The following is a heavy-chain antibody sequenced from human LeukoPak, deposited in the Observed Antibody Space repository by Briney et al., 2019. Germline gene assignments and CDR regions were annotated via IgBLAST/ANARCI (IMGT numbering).Heavy chain of an antibody. CDR1: GFTVSSNY. Sequence: GGSLRLSCAASGFTVSSNYMSWVRQAPGKGLEWGSSISTSSIYIYYTDSMKGRFTISRDNAKKSLYLQMNSLRAEDTAVYDCARGHGVIAASDDAFDIWGQGTMVTVSS. V-gene: IGHV3-21*01. CDR3: ARGHGVIAASDDAFDI. D-gene: IGHD6-25*01. CDR2: ISTSSIYI. J-gene: IGHJ3*02.